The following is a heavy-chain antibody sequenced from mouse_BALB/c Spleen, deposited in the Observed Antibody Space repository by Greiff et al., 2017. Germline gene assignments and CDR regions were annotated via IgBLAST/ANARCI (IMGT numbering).Heavy chain of an antibody. J-gene: IGHJ4*01. CDR1: GFTFSSYA. Sequence: EVQVVESGGGLVKPGGSLKLSCAASGFTFSSYAMSWVRQTPEKRLEWVATISSGGSYTYYPDSVKGRFTISRDNAKNTLYLQMSSLRSEDTAMYYCARPTATVGYAMDYWGQGTSVTVSS. D-gene: IGHD1-2*01. V-gene: IGHV5-9-3*01. CDR2: ISSGGSYT. CDR3: ARPTATVGYAMDY.